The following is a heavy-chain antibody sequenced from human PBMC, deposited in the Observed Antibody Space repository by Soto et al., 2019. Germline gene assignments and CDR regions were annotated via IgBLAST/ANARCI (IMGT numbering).Heavy chain of an antibody. J-gene: IGHJ5*02. CDR2: IWYDGSNK. Sequence: PGGSLRLSCTSSGFTFSSYGMHWVRQAPGKGLEWVAVIWYDGSNKYYADSVKGRFTISRDNSKNTLYLQMDSLRAEDTAVYYCAREYIAAAPNWFDPWGQGTLVTVSS. D-gene: IGHD6-13*01. V-gene: IGHV3-33*01. CDR1: GFTFSSYG. CDR3: AREYIAAAPNWFDP.